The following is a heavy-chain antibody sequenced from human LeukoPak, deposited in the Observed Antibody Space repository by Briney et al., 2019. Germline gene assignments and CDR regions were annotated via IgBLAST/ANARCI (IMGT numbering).Heavy chain of an antibody. J-gene: IGHJ5*02. CDR2: IYYSGST. V-gene: IGHV4-61*10. CDR1: GGSISSGNYY. CDR3: ARVEGSSAFSWFDP. Sequence: PSQTLSLTCTVSGGSISSGNYYWSWIRQPAGKGLEWIGYIYYSGSTNYNPSLKSRVTISVDTSKNQFSLKLSSVTAADTAVYYCARVEGSSAFSWFDPWGQGTLVTVSS. D-gene: IGHD6-6*01.